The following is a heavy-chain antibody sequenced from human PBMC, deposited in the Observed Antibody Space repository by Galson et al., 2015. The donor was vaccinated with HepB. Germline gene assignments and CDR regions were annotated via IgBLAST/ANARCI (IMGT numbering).Heavy chain of an antibody. CDR2: IWYDGSNK. J-gene: IGHJ4*02. V-gene: IGHV3-33*06. CDR1: GVTFGSYG. Sequence: SLRLSCAASGVTFGSYGMHWVRQAPGKGLEWVAVIWYDGSNKYYADSVKGRFTISRDNSKNTLYLQMNSLRDEDTAVYYCAKSSGRYSSSWHNFDYWGQGTLVTVSS. CDR3: AKSSGRYSSSWHNFDY. D-gene: IGHD6-13*01.